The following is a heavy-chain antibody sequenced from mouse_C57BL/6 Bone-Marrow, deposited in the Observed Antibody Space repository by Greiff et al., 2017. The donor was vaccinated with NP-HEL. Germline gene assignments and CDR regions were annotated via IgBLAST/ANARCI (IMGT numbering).Heavy chain of an antibody. Sequence: EVKVVESGGGLVKPGGSLKLSCAASGFTFSSYAMSWVRQTPEKRLEWVATISDGGSYTYYPDNVKGRFTISRDNAKNNLYLQMSHLKSEDTAMYYCARAARIYYDYPYFDYWGQGTTLTVSS. V-gene: IGHV5-4*03. D-gene: IGHD2-4*01. CDR1: GFTFSSYA. CDR2: ISDGGSYT. J-gene: IGHJ2*01. CDR3: ARAARIYYDYPYFDY.